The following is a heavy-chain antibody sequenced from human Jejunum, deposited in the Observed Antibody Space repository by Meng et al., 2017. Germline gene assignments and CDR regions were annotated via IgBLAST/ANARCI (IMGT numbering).Heavy chain of an antibody. CDR2: VSFDGTET. J-gene: IGHJ5*02. D-gene: IGHD3-22*01. V-gene: IGHV3-30*01. CDR3: ARSGGFSSEYP. Sequence: GESLKISCAASGFNFHGYAMHWVRQAPGKGLEWVAVVSFDGTETFYADSVKGRFTISRDNSKNTLFLQMNGLRPDDTDMYYCARSGGFSSEYPWGQRTLVTVSS. CDR1: GFNFHGYA.